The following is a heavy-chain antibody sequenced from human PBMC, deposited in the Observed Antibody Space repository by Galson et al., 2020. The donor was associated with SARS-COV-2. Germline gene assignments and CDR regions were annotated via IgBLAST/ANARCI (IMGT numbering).Heavy chain of an antibody. V-gene: IGHV4-59*01. D-gene: IGHD6-19*01. CDR1: GGSLNPYH. CDR3: GRLGKWVVPD. Sequence: SETLSLTCIVSGGSLNPYHWGWIRQSPGKGLESIGHIFYTGSTSYNPSLNSRVTISLDTSKNQFSLKLRSVTPADTAGYYCGRLGKWVVPDWGQGTLVTVSS. CDR2: IFYTGST. J-gene: IGHJ1*01.